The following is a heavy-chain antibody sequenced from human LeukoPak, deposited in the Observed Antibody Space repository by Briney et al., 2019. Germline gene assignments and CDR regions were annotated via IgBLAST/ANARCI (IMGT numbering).Heavy chain of an antibody. D-gene: IGHD2-21*01. J-gene: IGHJ4*02. V-gene: IGHV4-59*01. CDR2: IYYSGST. CDR3: ARVGYCVGECPDY. CDR1: GGPIGSYY. Sequence: PSETLSLTCTVSGGPIGSYYWSWIRQPPGKGLEWIGYIYYSGSTNYNPSLKSRVTISVDTSKNQFSLKLSSVTAADTAVYYCARVGYCVGECPDYWGQGTLVTVSS.